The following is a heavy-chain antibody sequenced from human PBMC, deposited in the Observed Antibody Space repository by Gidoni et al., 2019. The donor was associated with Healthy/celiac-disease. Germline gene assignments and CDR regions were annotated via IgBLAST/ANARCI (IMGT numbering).Heavy chain of an antibody. CDR2: IKQDGSEK. D-gene: IGHD5-18*01. CDR1: GFTFSSYW. V-gene: IGHV3-7*01. Sequence: SGFTFSSYWMSWVRQAPGKGLEWVANIKQDGSEKYYVDSVKGRFTISRDNAKNSLYLQMNSLRAEDTAVYYCAREGKWIQLWQPESIDYWGQGTLVTVSS. CDR3: AREGKWIQLWQPESIDY. J-gene: IGHJ4*02.